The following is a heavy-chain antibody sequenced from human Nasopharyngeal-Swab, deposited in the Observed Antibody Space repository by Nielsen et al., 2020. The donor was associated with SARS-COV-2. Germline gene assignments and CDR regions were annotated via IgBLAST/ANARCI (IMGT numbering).Heavy chain of an antibody. J-gene: IGHJ4*02. Sequence: GESLKISCTTYGFTFGDYGMSWVRQAPGKGLEWISFIRSKVYGATTEYAASVEGRFSISRDDSKSVVYLQMNSLKAEDTAIYYCARGDVLPAYTKSDYWGQGTLVTVSS. CDR1: GFTFGDYG. D-gene: IGHD2-15*01. CDR2: IRSKVYGATT. V-gene: IGHV3-49*04. CDR3: ARGDVLPAYTKSDY.